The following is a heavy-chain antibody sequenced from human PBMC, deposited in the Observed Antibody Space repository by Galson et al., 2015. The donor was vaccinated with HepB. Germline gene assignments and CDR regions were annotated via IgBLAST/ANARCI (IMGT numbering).Heavy chain of an antibody. CDR1: GFTFDDYA. V-gene: IGHV3-9*01. J-gene: IGHJ6*02. CDR3: AKDIHDFWSGYHYYYYGMDV. Sequence: SLRLSCAASGFTFDDYAMHWVRQAPGKGLEWVSGISWNSGSIGYADSVKGRFTISRDNAKNSLYLQMNSLRAEDTALYYCAKDIHDFWSGYHYYYYGMDVWGQGTTVTVSS. D-gene: IGHD3-3*01. CDR2: ISWNSGSI.